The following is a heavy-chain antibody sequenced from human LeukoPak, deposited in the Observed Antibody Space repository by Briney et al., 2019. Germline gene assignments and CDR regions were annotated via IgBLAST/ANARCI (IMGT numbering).Heavy chain of an antibody. CDR3: AGLGSIMQERIDR. Sequence: GASVDVASKISGYVFPGFHIHWARQAPGQGLEWMGRIKIDNGDTNSAQKFQGRITTARDTSISTAYMELTWLTSDDTAVYYCAGLGSIMQERIDRWGQGTPVTVSS. CDR2: IKIDNGDT. J-gene: IGHJ5*02. D-gene: IGHD3-16*01. CDR1: GYVFPGFH. V-gene: IGHV1-2*02.